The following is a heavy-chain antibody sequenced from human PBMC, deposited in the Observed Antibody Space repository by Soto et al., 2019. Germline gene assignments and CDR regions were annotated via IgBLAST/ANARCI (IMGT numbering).Heavy chain of an antibody. V-gene: IGHV4-34*01. J-gene: IGHJ6*03. CDR1: GGSFSGYY. CDR3: ARGHYDFWSGYQYYYYYYMDV. CDR2: INHSGST. Sequence: QVQLQQWGAGLLKPSETLSLTCAVYGGSFSGYYWSWIRQPPGKGLEWIGEINHSGSTNYNPSLKSRVTISVDTSKNQFSLNLSSVTAADTAVYYCARGHYDFWSGYQYYYYYYMDVWGKGTTVTVSS. D-gene: IGHD3-3*01.